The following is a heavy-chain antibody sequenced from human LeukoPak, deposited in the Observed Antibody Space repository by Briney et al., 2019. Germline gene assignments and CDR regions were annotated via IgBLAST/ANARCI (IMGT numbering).Heavy chain of an antibody. J-gene: IGHJ6*03. CDR2: ISSNGGST. CDR3: AREFHRHYYMDV. Sequence: GGSLRLSCAASGFTFSSYAMHWVRQAPGKGLEYVSAISSNGGSTYYANSVKGRLTISRDNSKNTLYLQMGSLRAEDMAVYYCAREFHRHYYMDVWGKGTTVTVSS. V-gene: IGHV3-64*01. CDR1: GFTFSSYA.